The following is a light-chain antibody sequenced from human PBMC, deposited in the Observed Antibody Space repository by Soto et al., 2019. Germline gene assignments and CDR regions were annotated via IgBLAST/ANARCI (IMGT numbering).Light chain of an antibody. CDR3: QQYNSDSVI. CDR1: QTISDW. CDR2: KTS. Sequence: DIQMTQSPSTLSASVGDRVTITFRASQTISDWLAWYQQKPGKAPKPLIYKTSILEPGVPSRFSGSGSGTEFALTIRSLQPDDFAIYYCQQYNSDSVIFGQGTRLEIK. J-gene: IGKJ5*01. V-gene: IGKV1-5*03.